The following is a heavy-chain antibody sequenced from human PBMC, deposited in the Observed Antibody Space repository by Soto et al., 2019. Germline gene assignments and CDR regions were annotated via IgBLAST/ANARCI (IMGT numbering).Heavy chain of an antibody. J-gene: IGHJ4*02. CDR3: ARHFVAVVIKGWGY. V-gene: IGHV4-39*01. CDR1: YGSIVNINYY. D-gene: IGHD3-10*01. CDR2: TYYNGSA. Sequence: SETLCHTYNVAYGSIVNINYYCDWLRQPPGKGLEWIGTTYYNGSAYYNPSLKSRVSMSVDTSQNQFSLKLVSVTAADTAVYYCARHFVAVVIKGWGYWGQGTLVTVSS.